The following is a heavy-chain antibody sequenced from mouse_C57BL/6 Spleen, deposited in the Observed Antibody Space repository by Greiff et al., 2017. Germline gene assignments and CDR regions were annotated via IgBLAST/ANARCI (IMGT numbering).Heavy chain of an antibody. V-gene: IGHV1-42*01. J-gene: IGHJ4*01. Sequence: VQLKESGPELVKPGASVKISCKASGYSFTGYYMNWVKQSPEKSLEWIGEINPSTGGTTYNQKFKAKATLTVDKSSSTAYMQLKSLTSEDSAVYYCARDSNYEGAMDYWGQGTSVTVSS. CDR3: ARDSNYEGAMDY. D-gene: IGHD2-5*01. CDR2: INPSTGGT. CDR1: GYSFTGYY.